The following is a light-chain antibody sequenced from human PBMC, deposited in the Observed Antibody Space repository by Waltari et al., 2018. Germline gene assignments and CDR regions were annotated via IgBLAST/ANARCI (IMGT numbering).Light chain of an antibody. V-gene: IGKV3D-15*01. CDR3: QKNDNWPHS. CDR1: QSVSVS. CDR2: GAS. J-gene: IGKJ2*03. Sequence: IVLTQSPHTLSLSPGERAVISCRASQSVSVSLALYQQKPGQAPRLLIYGASSRATGIPDRFSGSGSGTEFTLIISSLEPEDGAIYYCQKNDNWPHSFGQGTKVEIK.